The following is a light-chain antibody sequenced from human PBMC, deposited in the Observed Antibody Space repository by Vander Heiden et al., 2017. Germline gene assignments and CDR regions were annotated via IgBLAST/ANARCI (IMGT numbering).Light chain of an antibody. V-gene: IGKV4-1*01. CDR2: WAS. CDR1: QSVLYSSNNKNY. J-gene: IGKJ5*01. CDR3: QQYDSTPIT. Sequence: DNVMTQSPDSLAVSLGERATINCKSSQSVLYSSNNKNYLAWYQQKPGQPPKLLIYWASTRESGVPDRFSGSGSGTDFTLTISSLQAEDVAVYYCQQYDSTPITFGQGTQLEIK.